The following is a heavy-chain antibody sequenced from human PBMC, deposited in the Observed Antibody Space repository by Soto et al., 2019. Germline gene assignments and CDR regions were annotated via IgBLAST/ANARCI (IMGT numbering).Heavy chain of an antibody. Sequence: QVQLVQSGAEVKEPGSSVRVSCKASGGSFSSFAINWVRQAPGQGLEWMGGITPVFGTTNYAQKFQGRVRIIADESTSTVYMDLSSLRSEDTAVYYCAQSQLSLNWGRQYYSLMDVWGQGTTVTVAS. CDR1: GGSFSSFA. CDR2: ITPVFGTT. D-gene: IGHD3-16*01. J-gene: IGHJ6*02. V-gene: IGHV1-69*01. CDR3: AQSQLSLNWGRQYYSLMDV.